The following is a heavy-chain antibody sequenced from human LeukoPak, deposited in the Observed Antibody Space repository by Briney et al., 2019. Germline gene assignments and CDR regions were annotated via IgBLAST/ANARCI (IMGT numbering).Heavy chain of an antibody. CDR3: ARGPPAENFIDF. CDR2: IHSGGSS. Sequence: PGGSLRLSCTASGFTVSHNYMHWVRQAPGKGLEWVSVIHSGGSSYHADSVKGRFTISRDNSKNTLFLQLNSLRAEDTAVYYCARGPPAENFIDFGGQGTLVTVSS. J-gene: IGHJ4*02. CDR1: GFTVSHNY. D-gene: IGHD2-2*01. V-gene: IGHV3-53*01.